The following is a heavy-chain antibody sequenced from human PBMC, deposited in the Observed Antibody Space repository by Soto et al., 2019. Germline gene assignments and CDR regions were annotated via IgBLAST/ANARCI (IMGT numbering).Heavy chain of an antibody. J-gene: IGHJ6*02. Sequence: PGGSLSLSCVASGFTFNDHYMEWVRQSPGEGMEWVGRSRNKVNGYTTEYVASGKGNFTNSRDDSRISMFLQMNSLKAEDSAVYYCVRGPVGVTVAGTPKYYFPLDVWGQGTTVTVSS. CDR1: GFTFNDHY. CDR2: SRNKVNGYTT. D-gene: IGHD6-19*01. V-gene: IGHV3-72*01. CDR3: VRGPVGVTVAGTPKYYFPLDV.